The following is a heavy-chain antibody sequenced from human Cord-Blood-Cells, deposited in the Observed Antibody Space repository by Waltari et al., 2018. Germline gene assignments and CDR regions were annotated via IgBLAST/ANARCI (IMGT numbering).Heavy chain of an antibody. D-gene: IGHD1-7*01. J-gene: IGHJ5*02. CDR2: INHSGST. CDR1: GGSFSGYY. V-gene: IGHV4-34*01. CDR3: ASLKNYNWFDP. Sequence: QVQLQQWGAGLLKPSETLSLTCAVNGGSFSGYYWSWIRQPPGKGLEWIGEINHSGSTNYNPSLKSRFTIAVDTSKNQFSLKLSSVTAADTVVYYCASLKNYNWFDPWGQGTLVTVSS.